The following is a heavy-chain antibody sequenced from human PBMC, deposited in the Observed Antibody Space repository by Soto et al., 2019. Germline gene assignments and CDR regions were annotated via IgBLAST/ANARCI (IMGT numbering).Heavy chain of an antibody. D-gene: IGHD3-10*01. J-gene: IGHJ4*02. CDR3: ATSYGSGYRAFDY. V-gene: IGHV1-69*02. CDR1: GDTFSFYT. Sequence: QVQLVQSGAELKKPGSSVKVSCKASGDTFSFYTINWLRRAPGLGLEWMGRVNPILSMSNYAQKFQGRVTMTADKSTSTAYMELRSLRSEDTAFYYCATSYGSGYRAFDYWGQGALVTVSS. CDR2: VNPILSMS.